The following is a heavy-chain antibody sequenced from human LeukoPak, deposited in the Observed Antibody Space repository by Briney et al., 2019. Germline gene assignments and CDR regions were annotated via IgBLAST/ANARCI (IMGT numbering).Heavy chain of an antibody. CDR3: ARFSQLASNDY. CDR2: IKEDGSEK. CDR1: GFTFSSCW. J-gene: IGHJ4*02. V-gene: IGHV3-7*01. D-gene: IGHD6-6*01. Sequence: PGGSLRPSCAASGFTFSSCWMSWVRQAPGKGLEWVANIKEDGSEKYYVDSVKGRFTISRDNAKNSLCLQMNSLRAEDTAVYYCARFSQLASNDYWGQGTLVTVSS.